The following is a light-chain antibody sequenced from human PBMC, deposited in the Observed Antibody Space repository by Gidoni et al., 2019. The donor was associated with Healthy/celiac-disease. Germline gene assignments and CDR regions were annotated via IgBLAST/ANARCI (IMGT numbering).Light chain of an antibody. CDR3: IQALQTPGT. J-gene: IGKJ1*01. CDR2: LGS. Sequence: DIVMTQSTLSLPVTPGEPASISCRSSQSLLHSNGYNYLDWYLQKPGQSPQLLIYLGSNRASGVPDRFSGSGSGTDFTLKISRVEAEDVGVYYCIQALQTPGTFGQGTKVEIK. V-gene: IGKV2-28*01. CDR1: QSLLHSNGYNY.